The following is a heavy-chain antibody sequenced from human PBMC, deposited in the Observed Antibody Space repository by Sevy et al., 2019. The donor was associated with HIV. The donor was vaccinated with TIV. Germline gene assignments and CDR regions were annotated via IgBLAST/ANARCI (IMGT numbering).Heavy chain of an antibody. V-gene: IGHV3-23*01. CDR1: GFTFNTHA. D-gene: IGHD3-22*01. CDR3: AKALNPALESMLEVNLRSLKGFDV. CDR2: ISGPGYGT. Sequence: GGSLRLSCAASGFTFNTHAMNWVRQAPGKGLEWVSVISGPGYGTNYADSVKGRFTYSRNNSKNTLFLQMNSLRDDDTAVYYCAKALNPALESMLEVNLRSLKGFDVWGQGTMVTVSS. J-gene: IGHJ3*01.